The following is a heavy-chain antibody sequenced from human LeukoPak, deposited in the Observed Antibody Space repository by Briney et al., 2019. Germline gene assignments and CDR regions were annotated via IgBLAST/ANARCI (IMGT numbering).Heavy chain of an antibody. V-gene: IGHV1-2*02. CDR1: GYTFTGYY. J-gene: IGHJ4*02. CDR2: INPNSGGT. Sequence: EASVKVSCKASGYTFTGYYMHWVRQAPGQGLEWMGWINPNSGGTNYAQKFQGRVTMTRDTSISTAYMELSRLRSDDTAVYYCARGLAAAGTKSTFDYWGQGTLVTVSS. CDR3: ARGLAAAGTKSTFDY. D-gene: IGHD6-13*01.